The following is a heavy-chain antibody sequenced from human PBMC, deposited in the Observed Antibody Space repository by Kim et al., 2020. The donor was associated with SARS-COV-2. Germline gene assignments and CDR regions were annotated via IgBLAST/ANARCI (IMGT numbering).Heavy chain of an antibody. V-gene: IGHV3-74*01. D-gene: IGHD3-22*01. J-gene: IGHJ1*01. Sequence: SVKSRFTNSRDNAKNALYRQMNSLRPENTAVYYCARAGDYDISGYYGFFHLWGQGALVTVSS. CDR3: ARAGDYDISGYYGFFHL.